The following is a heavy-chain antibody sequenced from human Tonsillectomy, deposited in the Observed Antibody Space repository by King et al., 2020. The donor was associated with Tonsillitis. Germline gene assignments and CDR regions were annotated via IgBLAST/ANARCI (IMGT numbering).Heavy chain of an antibody. Sequence: VQLVESGGGVVQPGRSLRLSCAASGFTFSSYAMHWVRQAPGKGLEWVAVISYDGSNKYYADSVKGRFTISRDNSKNTLYLQMNSLRAEDTAVYYCAREVSSVYYFDYWGQGTLFTVSS. CDR2: ISYDGSNK. CDR1: GFTFSSYA. CDR3: AREVSSVYYFDY. D-gene: IGHD3-22*01. V-gene: IGHV3-30*04. J-gene: IGHJ4*02.